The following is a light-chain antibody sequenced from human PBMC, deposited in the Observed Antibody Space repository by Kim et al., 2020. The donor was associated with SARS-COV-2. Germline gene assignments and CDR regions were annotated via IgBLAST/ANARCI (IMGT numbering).Light chain of an antibody. CDR2: GAS. CDR1: ESVSSSH. J-gene: IGKJ2*01. CDR3: QQYSGAAYT. Sequence: EIVLTQSPGTLSLSPGERATLPCRASESVSSSHLAWYQQKPGQAPRLLIYGASSRATDIPDRFSGSGSGTDFTLTISRLEPGDFAVYYCQQYSGAAYTFGQGTKLEI. V-gene: IGKV3-20*01.